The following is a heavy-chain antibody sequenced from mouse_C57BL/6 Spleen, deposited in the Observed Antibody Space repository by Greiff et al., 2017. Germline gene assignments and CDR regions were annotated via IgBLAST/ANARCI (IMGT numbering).Heavy chain of an antibody. V-gene: IGHV1-64*01. CDR1: GYTFTSYW. J-gene: IGHJ2*01. D-gene: IGHD1-1*01. Sequence: QVQLKQPGAELVKPGASVKLSCKASGYTFTSYWMHWVKQRPGQGLEWIGMIHPNSGSTNYNEKFKSKATLTVDKSSSTAYMQLSSLTSEDSAVYYCARYHYGSSFFDYWGQGTTLTVSS. CDR3: ARYHYGSSFFDY. CDR2: IHPNSGST.